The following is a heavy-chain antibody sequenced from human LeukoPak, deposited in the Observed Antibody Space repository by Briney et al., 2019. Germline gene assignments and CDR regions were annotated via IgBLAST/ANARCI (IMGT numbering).Heavy chain of an antibody. CDR3: ARSHSSSGYQLPKDRAFDY. Sequence: SVKVSCKASGGTFSSYAISWVRQAPGQGLEWMGGIIPIFGTANYAQKFQGRVTITADESTSTAYMELSSLRSEDTAVYYCARSHSSSGYQLPKDRAFDYWGQGTLVTVSS. CDR1: GGTFSSYA. CDR2: IIPIFGTA. V-gene: IGHV1-69*13. D-gene: IGHD2-2*01. J-gene: IGHJ4*02.